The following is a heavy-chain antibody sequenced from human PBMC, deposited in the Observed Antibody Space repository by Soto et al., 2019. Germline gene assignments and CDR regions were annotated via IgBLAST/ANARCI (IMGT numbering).Heavy chain of an antibody. Sequence: GGSLRLSCAASGFTFSNAWMNWVRQAPGKGLEWVGRIKSKTDGGTTDYAAPVKGRFTISRDDSKNTLYLQMNSLKTEDTAVYYCTTPPATNIVATILEGYYGMDVWGQGTTVTVSS. V-gene: IGHV3-15*07. CDR2: IKSKTDGGTT. CDR3: TTPPATNIVATILEGYYGMDV. J-gene: IGHJ6*02. CDR1: GFTFSNAW. D-gene: IGHD5-12*01.